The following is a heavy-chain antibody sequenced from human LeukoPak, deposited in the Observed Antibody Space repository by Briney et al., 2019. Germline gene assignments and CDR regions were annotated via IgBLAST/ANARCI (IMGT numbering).Heavy chain of an antibody. CDR1: GFTFSSYA. CDR2: ISGSGGST. Sequence: PGGSLRLSCAASGFTFSSYAMSWVRQAPGKGLEWVSAISGSGGSTYYADSVKGRFSISRDNSKNTLYLQMNSLGAEDTAVYYCAKRPDYYFDYWGQGTLVTVSS. V-gene: IGHV3-23*01. CDR3: AKRPDYYFDY. J-gene: IGHJ4*02. D-gene: IGHD1-14*01.